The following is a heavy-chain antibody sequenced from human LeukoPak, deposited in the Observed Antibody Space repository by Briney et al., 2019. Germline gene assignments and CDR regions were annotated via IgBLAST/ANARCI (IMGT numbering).Heavy chain of an antibody. J-gene: IGHJ4*02. CDR3: ARTTVTWYDY. CDR2: NNPSGGST. Sequence: ASVKVSCRASGYTFTSYYMHWVRQAPGQGLEWMGINNPSGGSTSYAQKFQGRDTMTRDTSTSTVYMELSSLRSEDTAVYYCARTTVTWYDYWGQGTLDTVSS. V-gene: IGHV1-46*01. D-gene: IGHD4-17*01. CDR1: GYTFTSYY.